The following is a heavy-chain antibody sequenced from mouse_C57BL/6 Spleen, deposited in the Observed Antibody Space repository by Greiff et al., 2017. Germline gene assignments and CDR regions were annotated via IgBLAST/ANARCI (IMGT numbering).Heavy chain of an antibody. J-gene: IGHJ4*01. D-gene: IGHD2-5*01. CDR1: GYTFTSYW. CDR3: ARRSAYYSNPMDY. CDR2: IDPSDRYT. V-gene: IGHV1-50*01. Sequence: QVQLQQSGAELVKPGASVKLSCKASGYTFTSYWMQWVKQRPGQGLEWIGEIDPSDRYTNYNQKFKGKATLTVDTSSSTAYMQLSSLTSEDSAVYYCARRSAYYSNPMDYWGQGTSVTVSS.